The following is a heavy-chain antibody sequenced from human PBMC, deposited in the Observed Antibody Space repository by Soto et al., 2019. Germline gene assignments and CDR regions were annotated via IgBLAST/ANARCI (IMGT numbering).Heavy chain of an antibody. Sequence: GESLTPSCPASGFSFASLAMSCDSQVPGMGMEWVSAISGSGGSTYYADSVKGRFTISRDNTTNKLYLQMNSLRAEDTAVYYWAKGWSSGYFDYWGQGTLVTVSS. J-gene: IGHJ4*02. CDR3: AKGWSSGYFDY. CDR1: GFSFASLA. CDR2: ISGSGGST. V-gene: IGHV3-23*01. D-gene: IGHD6-19*01.